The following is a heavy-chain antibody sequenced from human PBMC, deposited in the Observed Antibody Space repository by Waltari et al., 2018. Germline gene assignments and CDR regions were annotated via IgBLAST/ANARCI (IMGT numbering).Heavy chain of an antibody. Sequence: QVQLVQSGAEVKRPGASVKVSCKASGYTFSTYDISWVRQAPGQGLEWMGWMSPNSGKSGYAQRFQSRVTLTRNSSISTAYRELSSLRSDDTAVYYCARRRGSYLANWFDTWGQGTLVTVSS. D-gene: IGHD1-26*01. CDR1: GYTFSTYD. CDR3: ARRRGSYLANWFDT. CDR2: MSPNSGKS. V-gene: IGHV1-8*01. J-gene: IGHJ5*02.